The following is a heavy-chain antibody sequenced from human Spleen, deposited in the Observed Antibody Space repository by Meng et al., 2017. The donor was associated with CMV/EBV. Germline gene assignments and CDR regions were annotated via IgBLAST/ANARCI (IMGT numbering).Heavy chain of an antibody. CDR1: GFTFSSYA. D-gene: IGHD3-10*01. V-gene: IGHV3-23*01. J-gene: IGHJ2*01. Sequence: GESLKISCAAFGFTFSSYAMNWVRQAPGKGLEWVSDISGSGDRIYYTDSVKGRFTISRDNSKNTLFLQRNSLRVEDTAVYYCAKRGRITMLLANWYFDLWGRGTLVTVSS. CDR3: AKRGRITMLLANWYFDL. CDR2: ISGSGDRI.